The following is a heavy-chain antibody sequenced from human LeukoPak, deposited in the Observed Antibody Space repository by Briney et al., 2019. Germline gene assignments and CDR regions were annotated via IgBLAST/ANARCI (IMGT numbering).Heavy chain of an antibody. D-gene: IGHD6-13*01. CDR2: IDDSGSS. CDR1: GGSISSYY. Sequence: SETLSLTCIVSGGSISSYYWTWIRQPPGKGLEWIGYIDDSGSSNYNPSLESRVTISVDTSKNQFSLKLTSVTAADTAVYYCARVHRYSSSWYTDYWGQGTLVTVSS. V-gene: IGHV4-59*12. CDR3: ARVHRYSSSWYTDY. J-gene: IGHJ4*02.